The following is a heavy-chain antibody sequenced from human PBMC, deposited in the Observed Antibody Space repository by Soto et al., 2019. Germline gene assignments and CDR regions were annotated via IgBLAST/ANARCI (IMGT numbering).Heavy chain of an antibody. Sequence: EVQLVEAGGGLVQPGRSLRLSCAASGFTFDDYAMHWVRQAPGKGLEWVSGISWNSGSIGYADSVKGRFTISRDNAKNSLYLQMNSLRAEDMALYYCAKVPRGDYGYFQHWGQGTLVTVSS. V-gene: IGHV3-9*03. CDR2: ISWNSGSI. CDR1: GFTFDDYA. J-gene: IGHJ1*01. CDR3: AKVPRGDYGYFQH. D-gene: IGHD4-17*01.